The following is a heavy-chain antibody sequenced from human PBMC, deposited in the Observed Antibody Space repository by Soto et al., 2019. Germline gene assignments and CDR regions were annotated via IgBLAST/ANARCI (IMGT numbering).Heavy chain of an antibody. CDR2: IYYSGST. CDR3: ARRYCSGGSCYGNWFDP. V-gene: IGHV4-59*01. D-gene: IGHD2-15*01. Sequence: PSETLSLTCTVSGGSISSYYWSWIRQPPGKGLEWTGYIYYSGSTNYNPSLKSRVTISVDTSKNQFSLKLSSVTAADTAVYYCARRYCSGGSCYGNWFDPWGQGTLVTVSS. CDR1: GGSISSYY. J-gene: IGHJ5*02.